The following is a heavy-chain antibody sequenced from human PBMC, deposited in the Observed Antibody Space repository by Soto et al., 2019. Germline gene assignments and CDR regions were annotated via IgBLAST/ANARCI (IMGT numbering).Heavy chain of an antibody. CDR1: GFTFSNHD. Sequence: GSLRLSCTVSGFTFSNHDMHWVRQAPGKGLEWVAVIWYGGSSQYYADSVKGRFTISRDNSKNTLYLQMNSLRAEDTAIYYCARDVLSAGSGWLDPWGEGTMVTVYS. J-gene: IGHJ5*02. CDR3: ARDVLSAGSGWLDP. V-gene: IGHV3-33*01. D-gene: IGHD3-10*01. CDR2: IWYGGSSQ.